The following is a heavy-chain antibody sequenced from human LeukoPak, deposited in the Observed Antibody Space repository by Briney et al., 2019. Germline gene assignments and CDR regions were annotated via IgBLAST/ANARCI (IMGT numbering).Heavy chain of an antibody. CDR2: IYHSGST. CDR3: ARSTPGYYGMDV. CDR1: GGSISSSNW. J-gene: IGHJ6*02. V-gene: IGHV4-4*02. Sequence: KPSETLSLTCAVSGGSISSSNWWSWVRQPPGKGLEWIGEIYHSGSTNYNPSLKSRVTISVDTSKNQFSLKLSSVTAADTAVYYCARSTPGYYGMDVWGQGTTATVSS.